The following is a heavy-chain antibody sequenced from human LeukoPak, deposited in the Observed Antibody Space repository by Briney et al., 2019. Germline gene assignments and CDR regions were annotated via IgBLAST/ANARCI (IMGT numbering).Heavy chain of an antibody. V-gene: IGHV3-7*01. D-gene: IGHD6-19*01. CDR2: IKQDGSEK. J-gene: IGHJ4*01. CDR3: ARVAVWIAVADFDY. Sequence: PGGSLRLSCAASGFTLSSYWMSWVRQAPGKGLEWVANIKQDGSEKYYVDSVKGRFTISRDNAKNSLYLQMNSLRAEDTAVYYCARVAVWIAVADFDYWGQGTLVTVSS. CDR1: GFTLSSYW.